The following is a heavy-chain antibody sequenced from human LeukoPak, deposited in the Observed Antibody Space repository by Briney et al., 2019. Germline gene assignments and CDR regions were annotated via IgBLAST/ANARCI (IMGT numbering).Heavy chain of an antibody. Sequence: GGSLRLSCAASGFTFSSYAMSWVRQAPGEGLEWVSAISGSGGSTYYADSVKGRFTISRDNSKNTLYLQMNSLRAEDTAVYYCARAGGSGSPFDYWGQGTLVTVSS. D-gene: IGHD3-10*01. J-gene: IGHJ4*02. CDR2: ISGSGGST. CDR1: GFTFSSYA. CDR3: ARAGGSGSPFDY. V-gene: IGHV3-23*01.